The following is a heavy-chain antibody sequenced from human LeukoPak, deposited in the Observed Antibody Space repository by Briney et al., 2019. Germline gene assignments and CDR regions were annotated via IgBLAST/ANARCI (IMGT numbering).Heavy chain of an antibody. J-gene: IGHJ3*02. V-gene: IGHV4-59*01. CDR3: AVDHDAFDI. Sequence: SETLSLTCTVSGGSISSYYWSWIRQPPGKGLEWIWYIYYSGSTNYNPSPKSRVTISVDTSKNQFSLKLSSVTAADTAVYYCAVDHDAFDIWGQGTIVTVSS. CDR1: GGSISSYY. CDR2: IYYSGST.